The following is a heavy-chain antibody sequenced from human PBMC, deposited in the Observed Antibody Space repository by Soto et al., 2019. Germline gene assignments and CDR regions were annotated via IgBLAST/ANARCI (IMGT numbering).Heavy chain of an antibody. CDR1: GGSFSGYY. V-gene: IGHV4-34*01. CDR3: ARVDCSSTSCSDLHFDY. CDR2: INHSGST. D-gene: IGHD2-2*01. Sequence: PSETLSLTCAVYGGSFSGYYWSWIRQPPGKGLEWIGEINHSGSTNYNPSLKSRVTISVDTSKNQFSLKLSSVTAADTAVYYCARVDCSSTSCSDLHFDYWGQGTLVTVSS. J-gene: IGHJ4*02.